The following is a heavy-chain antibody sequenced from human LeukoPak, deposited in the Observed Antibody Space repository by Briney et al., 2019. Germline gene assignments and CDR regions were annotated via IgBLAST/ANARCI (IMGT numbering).Heavy chain of an antibody. V-gene: IGHV3-66*02. D-gene: IGHD3-22*01. Sequence: VGSLRLSCAASGFTVSSNYMSWVRQAPGKGLEWVSVIYSGGSTYYADSVKGRFTISRDNSKNTLYLQMNSLRAEDTAVYYCARVLGDSSGYYIDYWGQGTPVTVSS. CDR1: GFTVSSNY. J-gene: IGHJ4*02. CDR2: IYSGGST. CDR3: ARVLGDSSGYYIDY.